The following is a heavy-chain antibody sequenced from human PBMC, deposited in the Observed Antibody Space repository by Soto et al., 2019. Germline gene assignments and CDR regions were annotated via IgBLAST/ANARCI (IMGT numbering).Heavy chain of an antibody. CDR3: AGGYSYGIDY. D-gene: IGHD5-18*01. V-gene: IGHV4-59*08. CDR2: IYYSGST. Sequence: SETLSLTCTVSGASISNSYWSWIRQPPGKGLEWIGYIYYSGSTNYNPSLKSRVTISVDTSKNQFSLKLSSVTAADTAVYYCAGGYSYGIDYWGQRTLVTVSS. J-gene: IGHJ4*02. CDR1: GASISNSY.